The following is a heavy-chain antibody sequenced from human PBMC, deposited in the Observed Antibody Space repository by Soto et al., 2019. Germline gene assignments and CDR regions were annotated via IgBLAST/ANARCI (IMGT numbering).Heavy chain of an antibody. Sequence: QVQLVQSGAEVKKPGSSVKVSCKASEGTFSSYAISRVRQAPGQGLEWMGGTNAIFGTANDAQKYQGRVTITADESTSTDYMELSSLRSEDTAVYYCVRAGGYSCYAPSDYYYYGMDVWGQGTTVTVSS. J-gene: IGHJ6*02. D-gene: IGHD5-12*01. CDR1: EGTFSSYA. V-gene: IGHV1-69*01. CDR2: TNAIFGTA. CDR3: VRAGGYSCYAPSDYYYYGMDV.